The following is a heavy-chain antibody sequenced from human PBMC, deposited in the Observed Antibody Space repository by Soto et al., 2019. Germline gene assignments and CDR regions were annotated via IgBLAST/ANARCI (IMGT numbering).Heavy chain of an antibody. Sequence: SGPTLVNPTQTLTLTCTFSGFSLSTSGMCVSWIRQPPGKALEWLAPIDWDHDKYYRTSLKTRLTISKDTSKNQVVLTMTNMEPVDTATYFCARTPAHSDYDFVSGFFDSWGQGTLVTVSS. D-gene: IGHD5-12*01. CDR2: IDWDHDK. V-gene: IGHV2-70*01. CDR1: GFSLSTSGMC. CDR3: ARTPAHSDYDFVSGFFDS. J-gene: IGHJ4*02.